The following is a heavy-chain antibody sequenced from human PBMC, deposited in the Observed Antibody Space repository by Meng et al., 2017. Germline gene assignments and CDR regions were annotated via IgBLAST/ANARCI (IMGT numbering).Heavy chain of an antibody. CDR3: ARSRGDYVWGSYRPPPDY. V-gene: IGHV1-46*01. Sequence: QGQLVESWVEVKKPGASVKVSCKASGYTFTSYYMHWVRQAPGQGLEWMGIINPSGGSTSYAQKFQGRVTMTRDTSTSTVYMELSSLRSEDTAVYYCARSRGDYVWGSYRPPPDYWGQGTLVTVSS. CDR2: INPSGGST. CDR1: GYTFTSYY. D-gene: IGHD3-16*02. J-gene: IGHJ4*02.